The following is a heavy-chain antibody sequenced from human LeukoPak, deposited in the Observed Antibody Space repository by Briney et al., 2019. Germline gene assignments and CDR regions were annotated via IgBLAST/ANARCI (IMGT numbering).Heavy chain of an antibody. CDR2: INYSGNT. CDR1: GGSISSYY. CDR3: ARRHILTPYYTGDY. V-gene: IGHV4-59*12. D-gene: IGHD3-9*01. J-gene: IGHJ4*02. Sequence: SETLSLTCSVSGGSISSYYWNWIRQPPGKGLEWIGYINYSGNTNYNPSLKSRVTLSVDTSKNQFSLKLSSVNAADTAVYYCARRHILTPYYTGDYWGQRTLVTVSS.